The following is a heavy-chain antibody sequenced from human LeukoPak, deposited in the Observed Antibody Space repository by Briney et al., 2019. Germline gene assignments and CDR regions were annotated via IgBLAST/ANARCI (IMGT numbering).Heavy chain of an antibody. V-gene: IGHV4-34*01. J-gene: IGHJ5*02. CDR1: GGSFSGYY. D-gene: IGHD5-18*01. CDR2: INHSGST. Sequence: SETLSLTCAVYGGSFSGYYWSWIRQPPGKGLEWIGEINHSGSTNHNPSLKSRVTISVDTSKNQFSLKLSSVTAADTAVYYCARGAANFKVDPWGQGTLVTVSS. CDR3: ARGAANFKVDP.